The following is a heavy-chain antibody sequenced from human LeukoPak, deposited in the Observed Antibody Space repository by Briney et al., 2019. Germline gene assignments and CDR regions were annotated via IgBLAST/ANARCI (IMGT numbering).Heavy chain of an antibody. V-gene: IGHV3-74*01. CDR3: ARSNQADDY. Sequence: GGSLRLSCAASGFTFSSYWMHWVRQVPGKGLVWVARINPGGSSITYADSVKGRFTISRDNAKDTLYLQMDSLRAEDTGVYYCARSNQADDYWGQGTLVTVSS. J-gene: IGHJ4*02. D-gene: IGHD1-14*01. CDR1: GFTFSSYW. CDR2: INPGGSSI.